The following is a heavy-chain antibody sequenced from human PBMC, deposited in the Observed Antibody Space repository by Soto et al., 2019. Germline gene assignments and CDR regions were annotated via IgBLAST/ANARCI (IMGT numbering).Heavy chain of an antibody. CDR2: INHSGST. Sequence: QVQLQQWGAGLLKPSETLSLTCAVYGGSFSGYYWSWIRQPPGKGLEWIGEINHSGSTNYNPSLKSRDTISVDTSKNQFSLKLSSVTAADTAVYYCATEKGGLLWFGESPDAFDIWGQGTMVTVSS. D-gene: IGHD3-10*01. CDR1: GGSFSGYY. J-gene: IGHJ3*02. CDR3: ATEKGGLLWFGESPDAFDI. V-gene: IGHV4-34*01.